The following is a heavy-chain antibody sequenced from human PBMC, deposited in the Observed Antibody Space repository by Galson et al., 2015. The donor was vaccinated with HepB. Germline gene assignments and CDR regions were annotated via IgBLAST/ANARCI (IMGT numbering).Heavy chain of an antibody. D-gene: IGHD2-15*01. CDR1: GYTFTGYY. V-gene: IGHV1-2*04. J-gene: IGHJ5*01. CDR3: AREYYQPVGYCSSSRCLGFDP. Sequence: SVKVSCKASGYTFTGYYMHWVRQAPGQGLEWMGWINPNSGDTKYAQKFQGWVTMTRDTSISTAYMELGRLRPDDTAMYYCAREYYQPVGYCSSSRCLGFDPWGQGTLVTVSS. CDR2: INPNSGDT.